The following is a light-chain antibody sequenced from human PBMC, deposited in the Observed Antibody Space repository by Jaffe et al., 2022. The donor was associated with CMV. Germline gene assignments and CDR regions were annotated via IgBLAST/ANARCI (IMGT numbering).Light chain of an antibody. Sequence: QSVLTQPPSVSAAPGQKVTISCSGSSSNIGKTYIFVSWYQQVPGRAPKLLIYDTDRRPPGIPDRFSGSKSGTSATLAITGLQPGDEADYYCGTWESSLSASGFGGGTRLTVL. V-gene: IGLV1-51*01. J-gene: IGLJ2*01. CDR2: DTD. CDR3: GTWESSLSASG. CDR1: SSNIGKTY.